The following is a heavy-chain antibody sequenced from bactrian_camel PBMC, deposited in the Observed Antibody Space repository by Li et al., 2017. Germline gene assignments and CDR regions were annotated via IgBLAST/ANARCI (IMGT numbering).Heavy chain of an antibody. CDR2: IDSDGRT. Sequence: VQLVESGGGSVQAGESLRLSCTADEYMYINYCMGWFRQAPGKEREGVARIDSDGRTTYSPSVNGRFTISRDSHKNILYLEMNNLKLEDTAMYQCAADVNLGMSDGYCYGVENWGQGTQVTVS. V-gene: IGHV3S53*01. D-gene: IGHD2*01. CDR3: AADVNLGMSDGYCYGVEN. J-gene: IGHJ4*01. CDR1: EYMYINYC.